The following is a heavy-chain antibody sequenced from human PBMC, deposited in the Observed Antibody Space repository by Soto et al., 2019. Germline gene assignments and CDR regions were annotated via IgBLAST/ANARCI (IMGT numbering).Heavy chain of an antibody. J-gene: IGHJ1*01. CDR2: IWHDGSDT. D-gene: IGHD3-3*02. CDR3: ARASIGTRGYLQH. CDR1: GFTFRSSG. Sequence: PGGSLRLSCAASGFTFRSSGMNWVRQAPGKGLGGVAVIWHDGSDTYYADSVRGRFTISRDNSNNTLSLQMNSLRAEDTAVYYCARASIGTRGYLQHWGQGTMVTVSS. V-gene: IGHV3-33*01.